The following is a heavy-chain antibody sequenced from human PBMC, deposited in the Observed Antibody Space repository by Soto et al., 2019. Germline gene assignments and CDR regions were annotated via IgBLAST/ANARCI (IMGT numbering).Heavy chain of an antibody. V-gene: IGHV5-51*01. CDR1: GYSFTSYW. CDR3: ARASRYFDWLLLESGWDYGMDV. CDR2: IYPGDSDT. D-gene: IGHD3-9*01. J-gene: IGHJ6*02. Sequence: GESLKISCKGSGYSFTSYWIGWVRQKPGKGLEWMGIIYPGDSDTRYSPSFQGQVTISADKSISTAYLQWSSLKASDTAMYYCARASRYFDWLLLESGWDYGMDVWGQGTTVTVSS.